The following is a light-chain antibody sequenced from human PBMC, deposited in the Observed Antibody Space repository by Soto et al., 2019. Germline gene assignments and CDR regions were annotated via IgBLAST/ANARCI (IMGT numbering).Light chain of an antibody. CDR1: SSDVGGYNY. CDR3: NSYTSSNPVI. V-gene: IGLV2-14*01. Sequence: QSALTQPASVSGSPGQSITISCTGTSSDVGGYNYVSWYQQHPDKAPKLMIYDDSNRPSGVSNRFSGSKSGNTAALTISGLQAEDEDDYYCNSYTSSNPVIFGGGTKLTVL. J-gene: IGLJ2*01. CDR2: DDS.